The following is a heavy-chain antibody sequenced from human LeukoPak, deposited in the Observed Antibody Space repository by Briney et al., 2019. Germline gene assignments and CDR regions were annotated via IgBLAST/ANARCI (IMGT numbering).Heavy chain of an antibody. V-gene: IGHV3-9*01. CDR1: GFTFDDYA. J-gene: IGHJ4*02. Sequence: PGRSLRLSCAASGFTFDDYAMHWVRQAPGKGLEWVSGISWNSGSIGYADSVKGRFTISRDNAKNSLYLQTNSLRAEDTALYYCAKDTGYIAVAGTFDSWGQGTLVTVSS. D-gene: IGHD6-19*01. CDR2: ISWNSGSI. CDR3: AKDTGYIAVAGTFDS.